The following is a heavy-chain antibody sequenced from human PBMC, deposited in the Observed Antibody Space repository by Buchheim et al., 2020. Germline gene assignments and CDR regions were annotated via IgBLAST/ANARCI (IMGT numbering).Heavy chain of an antibody. CDR3: AKVECSSTSCYFGNYYYYGMDV. Sequence: EVQLLESGGGLVQPGGSLRLSCAASGFTFSSYAMSWVRQAPGKGLEWVSAISGSGGSTYYADSVKGRFTIPRDNSKNTLYLQMNSLRAEDTAVYYCAKVECSSTSCYFGNYYYYGMDVWGQGTT. CDR2: ISGSGGST. D-gene: IGHD2-2*01. CDR1: GFTFSSYA. J-gene: IGHJ6*02. V-gene: IGHV3-23*01.